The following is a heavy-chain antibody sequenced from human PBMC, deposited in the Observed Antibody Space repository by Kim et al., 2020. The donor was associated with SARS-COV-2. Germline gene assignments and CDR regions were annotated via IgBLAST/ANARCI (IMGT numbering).Heavy chain of an antibody. Sequence: ADAVKGRFTISRDNSKTTLYLQINSLRPDDTAVYYCAKDIATGSMFDAFDIWGQGTVVTVSS. CDR3: AKDIATGSMFDAFDI. D-gene: IGHD3-10*01. V-gene: IGHV3-23*01. J-gene: IGHJ3*02.